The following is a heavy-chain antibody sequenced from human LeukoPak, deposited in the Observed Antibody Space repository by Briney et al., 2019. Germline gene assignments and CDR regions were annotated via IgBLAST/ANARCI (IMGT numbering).Heavy chain of an antibody. CDR2: IRYDGSNK. D-gene: IGHD6-19*01. Sequence: PGGSLRLSXAASGFTFSSYGMHWVRQAPGKGLEWVAFIRYDGSNKYYADSVKGRFTISRDNSKNTLYLQMNSLRAEDTAVYYRAKEADSSGYVDYWGQGTLVTVSS. J-gene: IGHJ4*02. CDR3: AKEADSSGYVDY. CDR1: GFTFSSYG. V-gene: IGHV3-30*02.